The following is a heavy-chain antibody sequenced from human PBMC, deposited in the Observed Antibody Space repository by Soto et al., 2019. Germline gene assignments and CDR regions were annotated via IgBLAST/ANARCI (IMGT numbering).Heavy chain of an antibody. CDR3: AKEWELLRKDWVLD. J-gene: IGHJ4*02. CDR1: GFTFSNAW. D-gene: IGHD1-26*01. Sequence: EVQLVESGGGLVKPGGSLRLSCIGSGFTFSNAWMSWVRQAPGKGLEWVSAISGSGGSTYYADSVKGRFTISRDNSKNTLYLQMNSLRAEDTAVYYCAKEWELLRKDWVLDWGQGTLVTVSS. CDR2: ISGSGGST. V-gene: IGHV3-23*04.